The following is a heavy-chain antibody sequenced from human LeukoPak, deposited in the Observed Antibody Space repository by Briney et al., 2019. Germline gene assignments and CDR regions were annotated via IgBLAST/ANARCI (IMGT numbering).Heavy chain of an antibody. D-gene: IGHD6-19*01. Sequence: ASVKVSCKASGYTFTSYDINWVRQATGQGLEWMGWMNPNSGNTGYAQKLQGRVTMTRNTSISTAYMELSSLRSEDTAVYYCASKAVADAFDIWGQGTMVTVSS. CDR1: GYTFTSYD. V-gene: IGHV1-8*01. CDR2: MNPNSGNT. CDR3: ASKAVADAFDI. J-gene: IGHJ3*02.